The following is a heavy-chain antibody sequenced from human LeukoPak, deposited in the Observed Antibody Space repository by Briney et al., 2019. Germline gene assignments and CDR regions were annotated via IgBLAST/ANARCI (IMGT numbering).Heavy chain of an antibody. CDR3: ATLDILNDWSDP. V-gene: IGHV4-4*07. Sequence: SETLSLTCTVSDGSISSYDWSWIRQPAGKGLEWIGRIYTSGSPTYNPSLKSRVSMSIDKSKNQFSLKLSSVTAADTAVYYCATLDILNDWSDPWGQGTLVTVSS. CDR2: IYTSGSP. CDR1: DGSISSYD. J-gene: IGHJ5*02. D-gene: IGHD3-9*01.